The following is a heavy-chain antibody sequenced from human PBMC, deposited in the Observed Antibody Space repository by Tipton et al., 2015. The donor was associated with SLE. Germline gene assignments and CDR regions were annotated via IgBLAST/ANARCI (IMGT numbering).Heavy chain of an antibody. CDR1: GGSVSSGSYY. CDR3: ARCGGSTVTYFDY. CDR2: IYHSGST. V-gene: IGHV4-30-2*01. J-gene: IGHJ4*02. Sequence: LRLSCTVSGGSVSSGSYYWSWTRQPPGKGLQWIGYIYHSGSTYYNPSLKSRVTISVDRSKNQFSLKLSSVTAADTAVYYCARCGGSTVTYFDYWGQGTLVTVSS. D-gene: IGHD4-17*01.